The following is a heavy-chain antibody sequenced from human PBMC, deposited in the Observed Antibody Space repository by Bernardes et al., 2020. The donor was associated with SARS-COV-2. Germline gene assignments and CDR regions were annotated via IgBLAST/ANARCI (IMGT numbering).Heavy chain of an antibody. CDR3: ARGSAHYYGIDV. V-gene: IGHV4-61*01. CDR2: IYYNGYT. CDR1: GCAVSSGSYY. Sequence: SETLSLTCTVSGCAVSSGSYYWYWIRQPPGKGLECIGYIYYNGYTNYDPSLKSRVTISVDTSKTQFSLRLTSVTAADTAVYYCARGSAHYYGIDVWGQGTTVTVSS. D-gene: IGHD2-15*01. J-gene: IGHJ6*02.